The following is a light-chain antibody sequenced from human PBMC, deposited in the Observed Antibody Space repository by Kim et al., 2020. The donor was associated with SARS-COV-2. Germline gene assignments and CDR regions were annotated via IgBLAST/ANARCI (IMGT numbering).Light chain of an antibody. CDR3: SSYAGSNRGV. CDR2: EVS. Sequence: QSALTQPPSASGSPGQSVTISCTGTSSDVGGYNYVSWYQQHPGQAPKLMIYEVSKRPSGVPDRFSGSKSGNTASLTVSGLQAEDEADYYCSSYAGSNRGVFGGGTKVTVL. V-gene: IGLV2-8*01. J-gene: IGLJ3*02. CDR1: SSDVGGYNY.